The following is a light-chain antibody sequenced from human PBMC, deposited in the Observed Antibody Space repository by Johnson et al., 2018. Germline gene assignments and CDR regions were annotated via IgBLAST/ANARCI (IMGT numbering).Light chain of an antibody. CDR1: SSNIGNNY. Sequence: QSVLTQPPSVSAAPGQKVTISCSGSSSNIGNNYVSWYQQLQGTAPKLLIYENNKRPSGIPDRFSGSKSGTSATLGITGLQTGDEADYYCGTLDSSRSAGNVLGTVTKVTVL. V-gene: IGLV1-51*02. CDR2: ENN. J-gene: IGLJ1*01. CDR3: GTLDSSRSAGNV.